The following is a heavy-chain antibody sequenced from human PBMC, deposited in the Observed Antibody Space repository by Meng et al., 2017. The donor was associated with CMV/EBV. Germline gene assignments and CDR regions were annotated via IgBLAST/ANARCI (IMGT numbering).Heavy chain of an antibody. CDR3: ARDGAPYGIAAAGGLLFDP. CDR1: FTGYY. D-gene: IGHD6-13*01. Sequence: FTGYYMHWVRQAPGQGLEWMGWINPNSGGTNYAQKFQGRVTMTRDTSISTAYMELSRLRSDDTAVYYCARDGAPYGIAAAGGLLFDPWGQGTLVTVAS. CDR2: INPNSGGT. V-gene: IGHV1-2*02. J-gene: IGHJ5*02.